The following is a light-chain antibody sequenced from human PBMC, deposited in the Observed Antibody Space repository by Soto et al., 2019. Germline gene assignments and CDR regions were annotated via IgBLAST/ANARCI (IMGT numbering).Light chain of an antibody. CDR3: QQYLITPWT. J-gene: IGKJ1*01. CDR1: QSVSSSY. V-gene: IGKV3-20*01. Sequence: EIVLTQSPGTLSLSPGERATLSCRASQSVSSSYLAWYQQKPGQAPRLLIYGASSRATGFPDRFSGSGSGTDFTLTIGRLEPEDFAVYYCQQYLITPWTFGQGTKVDIK. CDR2: GAS.